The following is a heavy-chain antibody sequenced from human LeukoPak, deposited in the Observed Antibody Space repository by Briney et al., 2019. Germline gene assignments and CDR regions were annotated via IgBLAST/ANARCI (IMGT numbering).Heavy chain of an antibody. CDR3: ARDRCSSTSCFPFDY. CDR1: GYTFTGYY. Sequence: GASVEVSCKASGYTFTGYYMHWVRQAPGQGLEWMGWINPNSGGTNYAQKFQGRVTMTRDTSISTAYMELSRLRSDDTAVYYCARDRCSSTSCFPFDYWGQGTLVTVSS. D-gene: IGHD2-2*01. CDR2: INPNSGGT. V-gene: IGHV1-2*02. J-gene: IGHJ4*02.